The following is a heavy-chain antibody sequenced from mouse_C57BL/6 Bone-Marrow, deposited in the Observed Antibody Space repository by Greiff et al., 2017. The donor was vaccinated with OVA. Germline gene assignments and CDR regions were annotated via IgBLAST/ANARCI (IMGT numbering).Heavy chain of an antibody. D-gene: IGHD2-5*01. V-gene: IGHV1-15*01. CDR1: GYTFTDYE. J-gene: IGHJ4*01. CDR3: TRGYSNYYAMDY. Sequence: VKLVESGAELVRPGASVTLSCKASGYTFTDYEMHWVKQTPVHGLEWIGAIDPETGGTAYNQKFKGKAILTADKSSSTSYMELRSLTSEDSAVHYCTRGYSNYYAMDYWGQGTSVTVSS. CDR2: IDPETGGT.